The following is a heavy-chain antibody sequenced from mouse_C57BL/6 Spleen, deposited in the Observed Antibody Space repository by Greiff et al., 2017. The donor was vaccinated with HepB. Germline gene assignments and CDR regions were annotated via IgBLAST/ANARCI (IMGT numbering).Heavy chain of an antibody. J-gene: IGHJ1*03. CDR2: FYPGSGSI. Sequence: VQLQESGAELVKPGASVKLSCKASGYTFTEYTIHWVKQRSGQGLEWIGWFYPGSGSIKYNEKFKDKATLPADKSSSTVYMELSRLTSEESAVYICTRHEAPHDIGYFDVWGTGTTVTVSS. CDR1: GYTFTEYT. V-gene: IGHV1-62-2*01. CDR3: TRHEAPHDIGYFDV.